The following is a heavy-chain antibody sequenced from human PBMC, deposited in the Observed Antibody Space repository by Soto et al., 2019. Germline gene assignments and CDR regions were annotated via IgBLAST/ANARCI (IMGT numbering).Heavy chain of an antibody. J-gene: IGHJ6*02. Sequence: SETLSLTCTVSGGSVSSGSYYWSWIRQPPGKGLEWIGYIYYSGSTNYNPSLKSRVTISVDTSKNQFSLKLSSVTAADTAVYYCAREYLDYYYYGMDVWGQETTVTVSS. CDR1: GGSVSSGSYY. CDR3: AREYLDYYYYGMDV. V-gene: IGHV4-61*01. CDR2: IYYSGST.